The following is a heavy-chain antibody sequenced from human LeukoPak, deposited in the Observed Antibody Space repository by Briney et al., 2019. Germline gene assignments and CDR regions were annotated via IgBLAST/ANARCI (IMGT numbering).Heavy chain of an antibody. V-gene: IGHV3-30*18. J-gene: IGHJ4*02. D-gene: IGHD3-10*01. CDR1: GFTFSSYG. CDR2: ISYDGTYK. CDR3: AKSGQNYYGSV. Sequence: GGSLRLSCAASGFTFSSYGRHWVRQAPGKGLEGVAVISYDGTYKHYADSVKGRFTISRDNSKNTLYLQMNSLRAEDTAVYYCAKSGQNYYGSVWGQGTQVTVSS.